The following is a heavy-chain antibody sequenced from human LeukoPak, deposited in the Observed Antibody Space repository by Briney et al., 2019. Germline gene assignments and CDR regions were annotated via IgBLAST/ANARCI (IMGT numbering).Heavy chain of an antibody. CDR1: GGSISSSSYY. CDR3: ASIVGATMRVDY. V-gene: IGHV4-39*07. D-gene: IGHD1-26*01. Sequence: SETLSLTCTVSGGSISSSSYYWGWIRQPPGKGLEWIGSIYYSGSTYYDPSLKSRVTISVDTSKNQFSLKLSSVTAADTAVYYCASIVGATMRVDYWGQGTLVTVSS. J-gene: IGHJ4*02. CDR2: IYYSGST.